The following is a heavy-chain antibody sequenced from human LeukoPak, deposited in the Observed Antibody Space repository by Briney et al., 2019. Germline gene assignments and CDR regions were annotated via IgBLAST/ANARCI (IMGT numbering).Heavy chain of an antibody. CDR1: GFTVSSNY. CDR3: ARDFPTITSWYYFDY. CDR2: ISLSGGTI. V-gene: IGHV3-11*01. D-gene: IGHD2-2*01. Sequence: GGSLRLSCAASGFTVSSNYMSWIRQAPGKGLEWVSHISLSGGTIHYADSVKGRFTVSRDNAKNSLYLQMSSLRAEDTAVYYCARDFPTITSWYYFDYWGQGALVVVSS. J-gene: IGHJ4*02.